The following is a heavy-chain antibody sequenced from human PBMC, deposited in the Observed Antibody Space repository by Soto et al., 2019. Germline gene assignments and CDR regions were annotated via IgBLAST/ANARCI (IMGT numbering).Heavy chain of an antibody. CDR2: IWYDGSNK. CDR3: AKWDSSSSPFDY. V-gene: IGHV3-33*06. Sequence: QPGGSLRLSCAASGFTFSSYGMHWVRQAPGKGLEWVAVIWYDGSNKYYADSVKGRFTISRDNSKNTLYLQMNSLRAEDTAVYYCAKWDSSSSPFDYWGQGTLVTVSS. D-gene: IGHD6-6*01. CDR1: GFTFSSYG. J-gene: IGHJ4*02.